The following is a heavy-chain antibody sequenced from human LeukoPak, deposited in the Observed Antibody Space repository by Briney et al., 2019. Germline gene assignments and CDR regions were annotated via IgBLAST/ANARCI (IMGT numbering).Heavy chain of an antibody. CDR1: GGTFSSYA. D-gene: IGHD5-18*01. J-gene: IGHJ4*02. V-gene: IGHV1-69*05. CDR2: IIPIFGTA. Sequence: GASVTVSCKASGGTFSSYAISWVRQAPGQGLEWMGGIIPIFGTANYAQKFQGRVTITTDESTSTAYMELSSLRSEDTAVYYCASSSGYSYGSALDYWGQGTLVTVSS. CDR3: ASSSGYSYGSALDY.